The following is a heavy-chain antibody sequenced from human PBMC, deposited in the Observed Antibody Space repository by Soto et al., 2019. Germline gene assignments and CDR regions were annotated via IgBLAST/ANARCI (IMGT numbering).Heavy chain of an antibody. CDR2: FDPEDGET. Sequence: ASVKVSCKVSGYTLTELSMHWVRQAPGKGLEWMGGFDPEDGETIYAQKFQGRVTMTEDTSTDTAYMELSSLRSEDTAVYYCATTPGYSSGWYGSKSDYYGMDVWGQGTTVTVS. CDR3: ATTPGYSSGWYGSKSDYYGMDV. CDR1: GYTLTELS. V-gene: IGHV1-24*01. J-gene: IGHJ6*02. D-gene: IGHD6-19*01.